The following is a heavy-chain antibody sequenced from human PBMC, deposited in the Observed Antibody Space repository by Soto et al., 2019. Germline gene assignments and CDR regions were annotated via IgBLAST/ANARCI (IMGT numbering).Heavy chain of an antibody. D-gene: IGHD2-15*01. CDR3: ARDLVVVVAATLDY. CDR1: GFTFSSYS. CDR2: ISSSSSYI. J-gene: IGHJ4*02. Sequence: EVQLVESGGGLVKPGGSLRLSCAASGFTFSSYSMNWVRQAPGKGLEWVSSISSSSSYIYYADSVKGRFPISRDNAKNSLYLQLNSLRAEDTAVYYGARDLVVVVAATLDYWGQGTLVTVSS. V-gene: IGHV3-21*01.